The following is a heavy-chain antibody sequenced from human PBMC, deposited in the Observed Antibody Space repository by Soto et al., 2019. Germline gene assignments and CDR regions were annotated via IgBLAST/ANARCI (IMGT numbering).Heavy chain of an antibody. V-gene: IGHV1-46*01. CDR2: INPSGGST. CDR1: GYTFTSYY. CDR3: AREAYDSSGYEYYFDY. J-gene: IGHJ4*02. Sequence: ASVKVSCKASGYTFTSYYMHWMRQAPGQGLEWMGIINPSGGSTSYAQKFQGRVTMTRDTSTSTVYMELSSLRSEDTAVYYCAREAYDSSGYEYYFDYWGQGTLVTVSS. D-gene: IGHD3-22*01.